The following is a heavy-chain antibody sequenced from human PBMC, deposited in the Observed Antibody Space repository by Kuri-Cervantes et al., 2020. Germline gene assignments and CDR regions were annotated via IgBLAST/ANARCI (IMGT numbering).Heavy chain of an antibody. Sequence: GGSLRLSCAASGFTFSSYAMSWVRQAPGKGLEWVAVISYDGSNKYYADSVKGRFTISRDNSKNTLYLQVNSLRAEDTAVYYCAKEEGRWELRPWGQGTLVTVSS. CDR2: ISYDGSNK. V-gene: IGHV3-30*18. CDR1: GFTFSSYA. D-gene: IGHD1-26*01. J-gene: IGHJ5*02. CDR3: AKEEGRWELRP.